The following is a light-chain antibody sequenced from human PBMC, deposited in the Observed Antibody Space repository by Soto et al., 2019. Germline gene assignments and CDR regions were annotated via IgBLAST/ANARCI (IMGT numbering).Light chain of an antibody. CDR2: GAS. CDR1: QSISIY. CDR3: QQTYTTPEIT. J-gene: IGKJ5*01. Sequence: DIQMTQSPSSLSASVGDGVTITFLASQSISIYLNWYQLKPGKAPNLLMYGASYLKSGVPTRFSGSGSGTDFTLTISSLQPEDFAIYYCQQTYTTPEITFGQGTRLEIK. V-gene: IGKV1-39*01.